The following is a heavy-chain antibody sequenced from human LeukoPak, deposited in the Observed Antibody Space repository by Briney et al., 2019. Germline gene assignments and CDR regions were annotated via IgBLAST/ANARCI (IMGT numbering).Heavy chain of an antibody. CDR3: AVAQPDAPFDY. Sequence: PGGSLRLSCAASGFTFSDYGIHWVRQAPGKGLEWVAVISYDGSERHYADSVKGRFTISRDNAKNSLHLQMNSLRAEDTAVYYCAVAQPDAPFDYWGQGNRVTVSS. V-gene: IGHV3-30*03. D-gene: IGHD2-2*01. CDR1: GFTFSDYG. CDR2: ISYDGSER. J-gene: IGHJ4*02.